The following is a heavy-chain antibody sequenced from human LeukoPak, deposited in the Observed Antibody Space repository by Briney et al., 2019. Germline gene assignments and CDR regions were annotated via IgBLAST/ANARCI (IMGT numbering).Heavy chain of an antibody. Sequence: GGSLRLSCAASGFTVSSNYMSWVRQAPGKGLEWVSVIYSGGSTYYADSVKGRFTISRDNSKNTLYLQMNSLRAEDTAVNYCARYYYGSGSFDYWGQGTLVTVSS. CDR2: IYSGGST. V-gene: IGHV3-66*01. D-gene: IGHD3-10*01. CDR1: GFTVSSNY. J-gene: IGHJ4*02. CDR3: ARYYYGSGSFDY.